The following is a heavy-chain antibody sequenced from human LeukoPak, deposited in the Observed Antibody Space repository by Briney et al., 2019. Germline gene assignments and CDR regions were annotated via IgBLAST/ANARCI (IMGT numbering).Heavy chain of an antibody. V-gene: IGHV3-23*01. J-gene: IGHJ4*02. D-gene: IGHD5-24*01. CDR1: GFSFSDCA. CDR3: TKGMATIRRHIDS. Sequence: GGSLRLSCAASGFSFSDCAMSWVRQAPGRGLEWVSSISGSAGSTYYADSMKSRCTISRDNPKNTLHLEMNSLRAEDTAIYYCTKGMATIRRHIDSWGQGTLVTVSS. CDR2: ISGSAGST.